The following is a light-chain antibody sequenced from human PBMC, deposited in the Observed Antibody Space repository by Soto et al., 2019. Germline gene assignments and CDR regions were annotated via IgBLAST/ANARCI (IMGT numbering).Light chain of an antibody. Sequence: DIQMTQAPSSLAAAVGGRVTVTWRASQSIRGYLNWFQHKPGTAPKLLIFAASRLQSGVPSRFSGSGSGTDCTLTISSLQPEDFATYYCQQSYSTPQITFGQGTRLEIK. CDR1: QSIRGY. CDR3: QQSYSTPQIT. CDR2: AAS. J-gene: IGKJ5*01. V-gene: IGKV1-39*01.